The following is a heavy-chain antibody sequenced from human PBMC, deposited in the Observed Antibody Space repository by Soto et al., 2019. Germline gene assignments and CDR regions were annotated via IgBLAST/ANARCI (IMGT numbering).Heavy chain of an antibody. J-gene: IGHJ4*02. V-gene: IGHV4-31*03. CDR3: ARTGRTGTTWAPGDFDY. Sequence: SEPLSLTCTVSGSSISSGGYYWSWTRQHPGKGLEWIGYIYYSGSTYYNPSLKSRVTISVDTSKNQFSLKLSSVTAADTAVYYCARTGRTGTTWAPGDFDYWGQGTLVT. D-gene: IGHD1-1*01. CDR1: GSSISSGGYY. CDR2: IYYSGST.